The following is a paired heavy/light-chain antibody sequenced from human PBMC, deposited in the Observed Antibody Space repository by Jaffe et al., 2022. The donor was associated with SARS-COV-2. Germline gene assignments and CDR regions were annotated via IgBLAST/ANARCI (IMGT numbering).Light chain of an antibody. V-gene: IGKV1-9*01. CDR1: QDVSKY. CDR2: AAS. Sequence: DIQVTQSPSFLSASVGDRVTITCRTSQDVSKYLAWYQQRSGTAPNLLIYAASTLQRGVPPRFSGSGSGTEFTLTISSLQPEDFATYYCQQLDSFPYTFGQGTKLDIK. CDR3: QQLDSFPYT. J-gene: IGKJ2*01.
Heavy chain of an antibody. Sequence: QVQMVQSGGEVKKPGASVKVSCKASGYTFTRFGVSWVRQAPGQGLEWMGWISAKNGDTNHAPKFQDRITMTTDSSTTTAYMELRSLITDDTAVYYCARTSAVAGTNLEVWGQGTLVTVSS. CDR1: GYTFTRFG. J-gene: IGHJ4*02. V-gene: IGHV1-18*01. CDR2: ISAKNGDT. CDR3: ARTSAVAGTNLEV. D-gene: IGHD6-19*01.